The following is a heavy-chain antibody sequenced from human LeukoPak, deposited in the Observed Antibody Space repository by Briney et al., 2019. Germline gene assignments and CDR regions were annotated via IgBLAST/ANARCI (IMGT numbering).Heavy chain of an antibody. CDR2: LDYSGST. J-gene: IGHJ4*02. CDR3: ARSQDYYEFDY. V-gene: IGHV4-39*01. CDR1: GDSISSSSYY. Sequence: PSETLSLTCTVSGDSISSSSYYWGWIRQPPGKGLEWIGSLDYSGSTYYNPSLQSRVTRSVDTSKNQFSLRLSSVTAADTAVYYCARSQDYYEFDYWGQGSLVTVSS. D-gene: IGHD3-16*01.